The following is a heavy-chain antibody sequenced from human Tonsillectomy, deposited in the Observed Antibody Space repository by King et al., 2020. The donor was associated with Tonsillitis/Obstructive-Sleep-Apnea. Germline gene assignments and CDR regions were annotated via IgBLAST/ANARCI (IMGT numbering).Heavy chain of an antibody. J-gene: IGHJ6*03. V-gene: IGHV4-59*01. CDR2: IYYSGST. CDR3: ARDPDDYMDV. CDR1: GGSISSYY. D-gene: IGHD1-14*01. Sequence: QLPESGPGLVKPSETLSLTCTVSGGSISSYYWSWIRQPPGKGLEWIGYIYYSGSTNYNPSLKSRVTISVDTSKNQFSLKLSSVTAADTAVYYCARDPDDYMDVWGKGTTVTVSS.